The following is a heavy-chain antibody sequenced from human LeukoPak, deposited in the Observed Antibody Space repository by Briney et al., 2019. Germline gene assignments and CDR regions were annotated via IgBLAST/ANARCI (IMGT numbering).Heavy chain of an antibody. V-gene: IGHV3-23*01. D-gene: IGHD6-13*01. CDR2: ISESGGST. CDR3: SEDGKKCGSSWDFDH. Sequence: GGSLRLSCGASGFTFSSYAMIWVRQAPGKGLEWVSLISESGGSTSYADSVKGRFTISRDNSKNTLYLQMHSLRAEATAVYYCSEDGKKCGSSWDFDHWGQGTLVTVSS. CDR1: GFTFSSYA. J-gene: IGHJ4*02.